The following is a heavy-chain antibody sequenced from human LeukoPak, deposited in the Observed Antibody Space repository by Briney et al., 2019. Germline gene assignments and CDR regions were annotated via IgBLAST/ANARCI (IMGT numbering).Heavy chain of an antibody. Sequence: ASVKVSCKASGYTFSSYGIGWVRQAPGQRPEWLGWISAFNGNSNYAPKFQGRVTVTTDTSTNTAYMELRSLRSDDTAVYYCARSFIAVAATAYDYWAQGTLVTVPS. CDR2: ISAFNGNS. CDR1: GYTFSSYG. CDR3: ARSFIAVAATAYDY. D-gene: IGHD6-19*01. V-gene: IGHV1-18*04. J-gene: IGHJ4*02.